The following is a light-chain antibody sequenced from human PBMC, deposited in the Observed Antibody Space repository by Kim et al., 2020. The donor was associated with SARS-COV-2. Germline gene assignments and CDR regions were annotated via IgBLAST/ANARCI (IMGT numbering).Light chain of an antibody. CDR2: GAS. V-gene: IGKV3-20*01. Sequence: EIVLTQSPGTLSLSPGERATLSCRASQSVSSSYLAWYQQKPGQAPRLLIYGASSRATGIPDRFSGSGSGTDFTLTISRLEPEDFAVYYCQQYGSSPRLTLGGGTKVDIK. J-gene: IGKJ4*01. CDR1: QSVSSSY. CDR3: QQYGSSPRLT.